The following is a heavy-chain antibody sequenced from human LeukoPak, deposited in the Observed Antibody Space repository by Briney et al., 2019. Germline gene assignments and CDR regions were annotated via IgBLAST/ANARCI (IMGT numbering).Heavy chain of an antibody. V-gene: IGHV4-59*01. CDR1: GGSISSYY. Sequence: SETLSLTCTVSGGSISSYYWSWIRQPPGKGLEWIGYIYYSGSTNYNPSLKSRVTISVDTSKNQFSLELSSVTAADTAVYYCARDRHNYDSSGYSSYWYFDLWGRGTLVTVSS. CDR3: ARDRHNYDSSGYSSYWYFDL. CDR2: IYYSGST. J-gene: IGHJ2*01. D-gene: IGHD3-22*01.